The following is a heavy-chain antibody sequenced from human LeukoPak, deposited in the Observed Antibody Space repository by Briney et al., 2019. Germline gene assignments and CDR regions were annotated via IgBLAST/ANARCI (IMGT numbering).Heavy chain of an antibody. CDR1: GGSIGTSAYY. D-gene: IGHD3-16*02. CDR2: ISDSGST. CDR3: ARGRYSYGWNDS. J-gene: IGHJ5*01. Sequence: PSETLSLTCTVSGGSIGTSAYYWNWIRQHPGKGLEWIGFISDSGSTLYIPSLKSRVTISSDTSKNQFSLKLTSVTAADMAVYYCARGRYSYGWNDSWGQGTLVTVSS. V-gene: IGHV4-31*03.